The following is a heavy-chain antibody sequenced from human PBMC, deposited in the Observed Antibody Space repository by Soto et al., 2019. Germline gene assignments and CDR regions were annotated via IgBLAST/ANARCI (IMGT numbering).Heavy chain of an antibody. D-gene: IGHD1-26*01. J-gene: IGHJ4*02. CDR3: ARDKVVGPTTLDY. Sequence: GGPLRLSWGVAGGKCSTHGGSWVRQAPGKGLEWVANIKEDGSEKYYLDSVKGRFTIYRDNAKNSLYLQMNSLRAEDTAVYYCARDKVVGPTTLDYWGQGTLVTLSS. CDR1: GGKCSTHG. CDR2: IKEDGSEK. V-gene: IGHV3-7*03.